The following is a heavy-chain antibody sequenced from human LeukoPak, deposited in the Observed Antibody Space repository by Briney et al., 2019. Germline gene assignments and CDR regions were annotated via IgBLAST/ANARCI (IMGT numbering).Heavy chain of an antibody. CDR3: ARERTLTSCYDY. V-gene: IGHV1-2*02. CDR1: EYTFIGYY. D-gene: IGHD2-15*01. Sequence: ASVKVSCKASEYTFIGYYLHWVRQAPGQGLEWMGWINPNSGVTNYAQKFQGRVTMTRDTSISTAYMELSGLGADDTAVYYCARERTLTSCYDYWGQGTLVTVSS. J-gene: IGHJ4*02. CDR2: INPNSGVT.